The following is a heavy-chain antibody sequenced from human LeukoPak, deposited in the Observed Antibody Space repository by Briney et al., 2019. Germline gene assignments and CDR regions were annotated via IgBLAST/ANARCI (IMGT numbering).Heavy chain of an antibody. CDR3: AKVRPGYCSGGSCARVDY. Sequence: PGGSLRLSCAASGFTFSSYAMSWVRQAPGKGLEWVSAISGSGGSTYYADSVKGRFTISRDNSKNTLYLQMNSLRAEDTAVYYCAKVRPGYCSGGSCARVDYWGQGTLVTVSS. D-gene: IGHD2-15*01. V-gene: IGHV3-23*01. CDR2: ISGSGGST. CDR1: GFTFSSYA. J-gene: IGHJ4*02.